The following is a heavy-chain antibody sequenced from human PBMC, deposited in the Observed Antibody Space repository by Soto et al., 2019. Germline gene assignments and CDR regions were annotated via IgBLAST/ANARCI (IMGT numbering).Heavy chain of an antibody. CDR1: VASCSGFY. Sequence: ETLSLNCAVSVASCSGFYWSWIRQSPGKGLEWIGEIDHSGITNHNTALKSRATMSVDTSKNQFSLKLRSVAAADTAVYYCARGVSVALAVQGGAPDKNYFDSWSQGTLVTVSS. J-gene: IGHJ4*02. CDR3: ARGVSVALAVQGGAPDKNYFDS. D-gene: IGHD1-26*01. CDR2: IDHSGIT. V-gene: IGHV4-34*04.